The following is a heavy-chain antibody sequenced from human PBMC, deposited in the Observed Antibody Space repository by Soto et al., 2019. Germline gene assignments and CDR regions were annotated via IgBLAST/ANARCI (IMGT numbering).Heavy chain of an antibody. D-gene: IGHD3-16*02. CDR1: GFSLSTSGVG. J-gene: IGHJ6*03. CDR3: AHSRGSYGSYYYYYMDV. Sequence: SGPTLVKPTQTLTLTCTFSGFSLSTSGVGVGWIRQPPGKALEWLALIYWDDDKRYSPSLKSRLTITKDTSKNQVVLTMTNMDPVDTATYYCAHSRGSYGSYYYYYMDVWGKGTTVTVSS. CDR2: IYWDDDK. V-gene: IGHV2-5*02.